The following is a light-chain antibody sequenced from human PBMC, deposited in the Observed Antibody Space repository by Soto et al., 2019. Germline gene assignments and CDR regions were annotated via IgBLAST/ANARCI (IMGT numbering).Light chain of an antibody. CDR3: QQSYSTPPS. Sequence: DIQMTQSPSSLSASVGDRVTITCRARQSISSYLNWYQQKPGKAPKLLIYAASSLQSGVPSRFSGSGSGTDFTLTISSLQPEDSATYYCQQSYSTPPSFGQGTKLEIK. J-gene: IGKJ2*01. V-gene: IGKV1-39*01. CDR1: QSISSY. CDR2: AAS.